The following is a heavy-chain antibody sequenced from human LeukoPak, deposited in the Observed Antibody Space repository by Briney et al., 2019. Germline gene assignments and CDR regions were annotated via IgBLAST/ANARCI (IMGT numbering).Heavy chain of an antibody. V-gene: IGHV4-30-2*03. CDR2: IYYSGST. CDR3: ARHLCTNGVCYYFDY. CDR1: GGSISSGGYY. D-gene: IGHD2-8*01. Sequence: SQTLSLTCTVSGGSISSGGYYWSWIRQPPGKGLEWIGYIYYSGSTYYNPSLKSRVTISVDTSKNQFSLKLSSVTAADTAVYYCARHLCTNGVCYYFDYWGQGTLVTVSS. J-gene: IGHJ4*02.